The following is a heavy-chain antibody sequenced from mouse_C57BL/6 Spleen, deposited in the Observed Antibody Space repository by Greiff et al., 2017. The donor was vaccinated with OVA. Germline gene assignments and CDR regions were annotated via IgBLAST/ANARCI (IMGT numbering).Heavy chain of an antibody. CDR2: INPNYGTT. D-gene: IGHD3-2*02. CDR3: ARGEAQATTWFAY. Sequence: LVESGPELVKPGASVKISCKASGYSFTDYNMNWVKQSHGKSLEWIGVINPNYGTTSYNQKFKGKATLTVDQSSSTAYMQLNSLTSEDSAVYYCARGEAQATTWFAYWGQGTLVTVSA. CDR1: GYSFTDYN. V-gene: IGHV1-39*01. J-gene: IGHJ3*01.